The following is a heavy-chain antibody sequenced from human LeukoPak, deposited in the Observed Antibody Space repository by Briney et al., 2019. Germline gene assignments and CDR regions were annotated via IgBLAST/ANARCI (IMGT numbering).Heavy chain of an antibody. CDR3: ARDGSGWSFDY. V-gene: IGHV3-33*01. CDR1: GFTFSNFG. Sequence: GTSLRLSCAASGFTFSNFGMHWVRQAPGKGLEGVAFILTDGSRSYYADSVTGRFAISRDNSKNTLNLQMNSLRGEDTAVYYCARDGSGWSFDYWGQGTLVTVSS. D-gene: IGHD6-13*01. CDR2: ILTDGSRS. J-gene: IGHJ4*02.